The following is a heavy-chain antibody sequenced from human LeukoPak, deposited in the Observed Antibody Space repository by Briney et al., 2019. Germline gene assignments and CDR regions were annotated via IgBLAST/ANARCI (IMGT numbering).Heavy chain of an antibody. D-gene: IGHD6-6*01. CDR2: IYYSGST. CDR1: GGSISSYY. CDR3: ARGSIAARRAFDI. J-gene: IGHJ3*02. V-gene: IGHV4-59*01. Sequence: SETLSPTCTVSGGSISSYYWSWIRQPPGKGLEWIGYIYYSGSTNYNPSLKSRVTISVDTSKNQFSLKLSSVTAADTAVYYCARGSIAARRAFDIWGQGTMVTVSS.